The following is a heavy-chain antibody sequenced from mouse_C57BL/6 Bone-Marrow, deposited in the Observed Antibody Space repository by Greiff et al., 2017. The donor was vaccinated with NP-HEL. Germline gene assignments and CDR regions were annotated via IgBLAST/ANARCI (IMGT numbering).Heavy chain of an antibody. CDR2: IYPGSGST. CDR3: ARRLWISYYAMDY. V-gene: IGHV1-55*01. Sequence: QVQLQQPGAELVKPGASVKMSCKASGYTFTSYWITWVKQRPGPGLEWIGDIYPGSGSTNYNEKFKSKATLTVDTSSSTAYMQLSSLTSEDSAVYYCARRLWISYYAMDYWGQGTSVTVSS. J-gene: IGHJ4*01. D-gene: IGHD1-2*01. CDR1: GYTFTSYW.